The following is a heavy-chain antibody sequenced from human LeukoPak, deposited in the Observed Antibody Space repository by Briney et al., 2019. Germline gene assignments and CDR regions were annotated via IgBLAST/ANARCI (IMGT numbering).Heavy chain of an antibody. CDR3: ARGTRRVAKPRPYFDY. Sequence: SETLSLTCTVSGGSTRSSSYYWGWIRQPPGKGLEWIGEINHSGSTNYNPSLKSRVTISVDTSKNQFSLKLSSVTAADTAVYYCARGTRRVAKPRPYFDYWGQGTLVTVSS. CDR1: GGSTRSSSYY. D-gene: IGHD5-12*01. V-gene: IGHV4-39*07. CDR2: INHSGST. J-gene: IGHJ4*02.